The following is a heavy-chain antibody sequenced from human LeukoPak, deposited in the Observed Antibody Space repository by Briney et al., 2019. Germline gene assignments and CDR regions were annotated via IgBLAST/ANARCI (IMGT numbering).Heavy chain of an antibody. CDR3: AREERFLEWLPRMDV. J-gene: IGHJ6*02. CDR2: IWYDGSNK. Sequence: PGGSLRLSCAASGFTFSSYGMHWVRQAPGKGLEWVAVIWYDGSNKYYADSVKGRFTISRDNSKNTLYLQMNSLRAEDTAVYYCAREERFLEWLPRMDVWGQGTTVTASS. D-gene: IGHD3-3*01. CDR1: GFTFSSYG. V-gene: IGHV3-33*01.